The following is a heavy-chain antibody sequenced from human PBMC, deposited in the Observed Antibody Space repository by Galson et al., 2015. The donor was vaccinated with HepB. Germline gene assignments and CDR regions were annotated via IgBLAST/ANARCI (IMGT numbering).Heavy chain of an antibody. CDR2: ISGSGRTK. V-gene: IGHV3-23*01. D-gene: IGHD6-13*01. Sequence: SLRLSCAASGFTFSSYAMSWVRQPPGMGLEWVSAISGSGRTKYYADSVKGRFTISRDSSKNTLYLQMNSLKVEDTAIYYCAKQTSNWYYFDYWGQGALVTVSS. J-gene: IGHJ4*02. CDR1: GFTFSSYA. CDR3: AKQTSNWYYFDY.